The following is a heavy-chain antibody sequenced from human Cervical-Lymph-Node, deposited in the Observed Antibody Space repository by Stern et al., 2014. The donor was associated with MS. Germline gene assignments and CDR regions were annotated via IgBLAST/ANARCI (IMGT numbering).Heavy chain of an antibody. CDR3: ARDSSGYYLILDY. CDR2: IYYSGST. V-gene: IGHV4-30-4*01. J-gene: IGHJ4*02. Sequence: EQLVESGPGLVKPSQTLSLTCTVSGGSISSGDYYWSWIRQPPGKGLEWIGYIYYSGSTYYNPSLKSRVTISVDTSKNQFSLKLSSVTAADTAVYYCARDSSGYYLILDYWGQGTLVTVSS. CDR1: GGSISSGDYY. D-gene: IGHD3-22*01.